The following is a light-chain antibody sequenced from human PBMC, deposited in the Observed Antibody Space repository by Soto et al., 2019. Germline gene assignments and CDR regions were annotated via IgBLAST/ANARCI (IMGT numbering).Light chain of an antibody. CDR3: PHTYRTPFT. CDR2: AAS. J-gene: IGKJ3*01. V-gene: IGKV1-39*01. CDR1: QSISSY. Sequence: DIQMTQSPSPLSASVGYRVTITCRSSQSISSYVNWYQQKPGIAPRLLIFAASNLQTGVPSRFSGSGSGTDFTLTISSLQTEDFGTYFCPHTYRTPFTFGPGTKVDIK.